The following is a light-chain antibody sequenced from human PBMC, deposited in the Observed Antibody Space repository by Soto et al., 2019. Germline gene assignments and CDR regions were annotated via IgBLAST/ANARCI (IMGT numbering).Light chain of an antibody. CDR1: QSISNW. CDR3: QQYNSAPLT. V-gene: IGKV1-5*01. CDR2: DAS. J-gene: IGKJ4*01. Sequence: DIQMTQSPSTLSASVGDRVTITCRANQSISNWLAWYQQRPGKAPNLLISDASSLQSGVPSRFSGSGYGREFTLSISNLQPEDLATYYCQQYNSAPLTFGGGTKVEIK.